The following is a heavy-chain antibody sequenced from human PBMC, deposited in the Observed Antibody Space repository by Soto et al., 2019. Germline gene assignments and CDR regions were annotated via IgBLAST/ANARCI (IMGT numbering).Heavy chain of an antibody. J-gene: IGHJ3*02. CDR1: GFTLSRHT. CDR2: IGSRTSDI. V-gene: IGHV3-21*01. D-gene: IGHD3-22*01. Sequence: PGGSRRLSCAASGFTLSRHTMNWVRQAPGKGLEWVSFIGSRTSDIYYADSVKGRFTISRDNAKNSLYLDLTRLRAEDTAVYFCVRDYYDTSGYPNTFDMWGQGTMVTIS. CDR3: VRDYYDTSGYPNTFDM.